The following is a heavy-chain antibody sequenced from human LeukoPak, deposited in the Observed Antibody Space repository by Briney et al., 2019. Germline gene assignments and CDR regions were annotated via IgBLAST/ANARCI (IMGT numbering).Heavy chain of an antibody. CDR1: GYTFTSYG. CDR3: ARDGLSSSWYRNYYYYYYMDV. Sequence: ASVTVSCKASGYTFTSYGISWVRQAPGQGLEWMGWISAYNGNTNYAQKLQGRVTMTTDTSTSTAYMELRSLRSDDTAVYYCARDGLSSSWYRNYYYYYYMDVCGKGTTVTVSS. CDR2: ISAYNGNT. D-gene: IGHD6-13*01. V-gene: IGHV1-18*01. J-gene: IGHJ6*03.